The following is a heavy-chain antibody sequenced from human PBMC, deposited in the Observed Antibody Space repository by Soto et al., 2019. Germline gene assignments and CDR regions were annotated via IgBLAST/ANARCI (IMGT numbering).Heavy chain of an antibody. J-gene: IGHJ4*02. Sequence: EVQLMESGGGLVKPGGSLRLSCVVSGLGFTNAWMSWVRQAPGKGLEWVGRSKGKTDGETTEYAAHVKGRFTMSRDDSKNTLYLQMNSLDTEDTCVYYCVIDLGHWLINWGQGTVVTVSS. CDR3: VIDLGHWLIN. D-gene: IGHD3-16*01. CDR1: GLGFTNAW. V-gene: IGHV3-15*01. CDR2: SKGKTDGETT.